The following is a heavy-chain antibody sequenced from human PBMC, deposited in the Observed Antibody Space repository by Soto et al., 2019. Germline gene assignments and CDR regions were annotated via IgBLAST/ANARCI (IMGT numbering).Heavy chain of an antibody. Sequence: QVQLVESGGGVVQPGRSLRLSCAASGFTFSSYGMHWVRQAPGKGLEWVAIIWYDGSNKNYADSVKGRFTISRDNSKNTLYLQMNSLRAEDTAVYYCARGSRGATTVYYYYGMDVWGQGTTVTVSS. D-gene: IGHD5-12*01. CDR1: GFTFSSYG. J-gene: IGHJ6*02. V-gene: IGHV3-33*01. CDR2: IWYDGSNK. CDR3: ARGSRGATTVYYYYGMDV.